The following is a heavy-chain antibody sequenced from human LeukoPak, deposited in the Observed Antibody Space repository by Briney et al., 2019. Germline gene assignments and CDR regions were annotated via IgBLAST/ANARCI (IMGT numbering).Heavy chain of an antibody. D-gene: IGHD6-19*01. J-gene: IGHJ6*02. CDR3: VRDRWPGLGDF. V-gene: IGHV3-66*01. Sequence: PGGSLRLSCAASGFIVSENYMSWVRQAPGKGLEWVSVVYSGGTTYYADSVKGRFTISRDNSKNTLYLQMSGLRAEDTAVYYCVRDRWPGLGDFWGQGTTVIVSS. CDR2: VYSGGTT. CDR1: GFIVSENY.